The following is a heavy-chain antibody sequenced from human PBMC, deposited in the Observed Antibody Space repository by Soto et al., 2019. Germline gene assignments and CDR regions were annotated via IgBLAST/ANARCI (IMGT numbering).Heavy chain of an antibody. CDR1: GYSFTSYW. Sequence: PGESLKISCKGSGYSFTSYWIGWVRQMPVKGLEWMGIIYPGDSDTRYSPSFQGQVTISADKSISTAYLQWSSLKASDTAMYYCARLEGAVDQCARSPYYYYMDGWGKGTTVTVSS. D-gene: IGHD2-15*01. J-gene: IGHJ6*03. V-gene: IGHV5-51*01. CDR2: IYPGDSDT. CDR3: ARLEGAVDQCARSPYYYYMDG.